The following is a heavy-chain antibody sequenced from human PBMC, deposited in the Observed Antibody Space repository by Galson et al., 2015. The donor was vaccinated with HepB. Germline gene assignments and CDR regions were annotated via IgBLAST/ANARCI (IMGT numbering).Heavy chain of an antibody. Sequence: SETLSLTCTVSHVSVSSSSYYWGWTRQPPGKGLEWIGSIYYSGNTYYNPSLKSRVTISVDTSKNQFSLKLSSVTAADTAVYYCARHRSLGYCTSTSCYRLDAFDIWGQGTMVTVSS. V-gene: IGHV4-39*01. J-gene: IGHJ3*02. CDR1: HVSVSSSSYY. D-gene: IGHD2-2*01. CDR2: IYYSGNT. CDR3: ARHRSLGYCTSTSCYRLDAFDI.